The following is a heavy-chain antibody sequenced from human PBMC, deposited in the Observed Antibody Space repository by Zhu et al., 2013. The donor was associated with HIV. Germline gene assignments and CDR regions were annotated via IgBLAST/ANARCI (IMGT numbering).Heavy chain of an antibody. V-gene: IGHV3-23*01. CDR1: GFTFSSYA. Sequence: EVQLLESGGGLVQPGGSLRLSCAASGFTFSSYAMSWVRQAPGKGLEWVSAISGSGGSTYYADSVKGRFTISRDNSKNTLYLQMNSLRAEDTAVYYCAKDLYLGFTFNLHYFDYWGQGTLVTVSS. CDR2: ISGSGGST. D-gene: IGHD2-2*01. CDR3: AKDLYLGFTFNLHYFDY. J-gene: IGHJ4*02.